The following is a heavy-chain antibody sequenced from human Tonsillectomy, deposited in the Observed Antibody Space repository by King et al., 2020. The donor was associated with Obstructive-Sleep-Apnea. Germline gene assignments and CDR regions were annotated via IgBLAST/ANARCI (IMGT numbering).Heavy chain of an antibody. D-gene: IGHD3-10*01. J-gene: IGHJ5*02. V-gene: IGHV3-21*01. CDR3: APISGTGTWYSWSDP. Sequence: QLVQSGGGLVKPGGSLRLSCTASGFSFSIYTMNWVRQAPGKGLEWVSAISGSSSDIYYADSVKGRFTISRDNSRKSLYLQMNSLRAEDTAVYHCAPISGTGTWYSWSDPWGQGTLVTVSS. CDR1: GFSFSIYT. CDR2: ISGSSSDI.